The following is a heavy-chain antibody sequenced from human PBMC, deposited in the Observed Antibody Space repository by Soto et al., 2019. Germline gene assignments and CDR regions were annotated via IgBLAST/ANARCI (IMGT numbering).Heavy chain of an antibody. Sequence: QVHLVESGGGVVEPGRSLRLSCAASGFTFGSYAMHWVRQPPGKGLEWVAVISYDGNNKHYANSVRGRFTISRDNPQSTRYLQMNSLAAEDTAVYFCANRPYDWNYHYWGQGTLVTVSS. CDR1: GFTFGSYA. D-gene: IGHD1-7*01. CDR3: ANRPYDWNYHY. V-gene: IGHV3-30*18. J-gene: IGHJ4*02. CDR2: ISYDGNNK.